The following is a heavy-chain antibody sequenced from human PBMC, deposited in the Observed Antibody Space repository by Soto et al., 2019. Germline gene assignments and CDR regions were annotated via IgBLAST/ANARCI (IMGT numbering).Heavy chain of an antibody. CDR3: ARESLMAGYCSSTSCYIPWFDP. Sequence: ASVKVSCKASGYTFTNYAMHWLRQAPGQRLEWMGWINAGNGNTKYSQKFQGRVTITRDTSASTAYMELRSLRSDDTAVYYCARESLMAGYCSSTSCYIPWFDPWGQGTLVTVSS. V-gene: IGHV1-3*01. CDR1: GYTFTNYA. J-gene: IGHJ5*02. D-gene: IGHD2-2*02. CDR2: INAGNGNT.